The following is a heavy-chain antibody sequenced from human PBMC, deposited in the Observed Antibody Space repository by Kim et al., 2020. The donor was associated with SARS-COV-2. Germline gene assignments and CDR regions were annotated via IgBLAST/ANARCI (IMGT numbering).Heavy chain of an antibody. J-gene: IGHJ6*02. D-gene: IGHD3-3*01. CDR3: ARDTMYYDFWSGDAYYYGMDV. CDR2: IWYDGSNK. Sequence: GGSLRLSCAASGFTFSSYGMHWVRQAPGKGLEWVAVIWYDGSNKYYADSVKGRFTISRDNSKNTLYLQMNSLRAEDTAVYYCARDTMYYDFWSGDAYYYGMDVWGQGTTVTVSS. CDR1: GFTFSSYG. V-gene: IGHV3-33*01.